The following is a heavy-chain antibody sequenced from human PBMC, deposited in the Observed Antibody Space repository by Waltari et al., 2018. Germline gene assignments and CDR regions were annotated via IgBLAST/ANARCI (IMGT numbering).Heavy chain of an antibody. J-gene: IGHJ3*02. CDR1: GFTPSTYS. CDR2: ISSRSYI. D-gene: IGHD4-17*01. CDR3: GRDVYGDYVGGGGGAFDI. Sequence: EVQLVESGGGLVKPGGSLRLSCAASGFTPSTYSMTWARQAPGKGLEWVSSISSRSYIYYVDSVKGRFTISRDNAKNSLYLQMNSLRAEDTAVYYCGRDVYGDYVGGGGGAFDIWGQGTMVTVSS. V-gene: IGHV3-21*01.